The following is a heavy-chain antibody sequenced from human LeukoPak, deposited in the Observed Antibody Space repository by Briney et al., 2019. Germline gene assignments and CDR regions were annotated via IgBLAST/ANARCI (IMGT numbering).Heavy chain of an antibody. CDR3: ARHTIAVGAYDY. D-gene: IGHD6-19*01. CDR2: IYPGDSDT. V-gene: IGHV5-51*01. Sequence: GESLKISCKGSGYSFTSYWIAWVRQMPGKGLEWMGIIYPGDSDTRYSPSFQGQVAISADKSINTAYLQWSSLKASDTAMYYCARHTIAVGAYDYWAQGTLVTVSS. J-gene: IGHJ4*02. CDR1: GYSFTSYW.